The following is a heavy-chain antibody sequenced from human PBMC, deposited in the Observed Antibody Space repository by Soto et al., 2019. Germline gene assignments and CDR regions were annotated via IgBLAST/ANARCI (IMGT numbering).Heavy chain of an antibody. D-gene: IGHD6-19*01. CDR1: GFTFSSYA. CDR2: ISYDGSNK. Sequence: QVQLVESGGGVVQPGRSLRLSCAASGFTFSSYAMHWVRQAPGKGLEWVAVISYDGSNKYYADSVKGRFTISRDNSKNTLYLQMNSLRAEDTAVYYCARVAVAGLFDYWGQGNLVTVSS. V-gene: IGHV3-30-3*01. CDR3: ARVAVAGLFDY. J-gene: IGHJ4*02.